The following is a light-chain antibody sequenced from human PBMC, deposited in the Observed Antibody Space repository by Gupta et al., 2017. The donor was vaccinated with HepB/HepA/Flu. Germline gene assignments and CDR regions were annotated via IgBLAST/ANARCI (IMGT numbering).Light chain of an antibody. CDR3: AAWDGSLSTVL. Sequence: QSVLNQPPSASGTPGQRVTISCSGSSSNLGSNYVSWYQQLPGTAPKLLIYRNDQRPSGVPDRFSGTKSGTSASLAISGLRSEDEADYYCAAWDGSLSTVLFGGGTKLTVL. J-gene: IGLJ2*01. CDR2: RND. V-gene: IGLV1-47*01. CDR1: SSNLGSNY.